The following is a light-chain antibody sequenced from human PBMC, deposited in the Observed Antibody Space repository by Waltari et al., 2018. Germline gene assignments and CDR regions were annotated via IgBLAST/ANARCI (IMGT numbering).Light chain of an antibody. V-gene: IGKV3D-15*01. CDR3: QQYNIWPWT. CDR1: QSAKTS. Sequence: EVVMTQSPATLSVSPGERVSLSCRASQSAKTSLAGYQQTPGQAPRHLIYRASTRAAGVPDRVSGSGSGTEFTLTISSLQSEDSAIYYCQQYNIWPWTFGPGTNVDIK. J-gene: IGKJ1*01. CDR2: RAS.